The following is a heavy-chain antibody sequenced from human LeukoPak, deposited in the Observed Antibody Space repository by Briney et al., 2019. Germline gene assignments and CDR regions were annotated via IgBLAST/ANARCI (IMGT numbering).Heavy chain of an antibody. J-gene: IGHJ4*02. CDR2: IRQDGDTK. Sequence: QPGRSLRLSCAASGFPFNAYWMTWVRQAPGKGLEWVANIRQDGDTKYYVDSVKGRFTISRDNAMNSLYLQMNSLRAEDTAIYYCARSLPYGTTWYGRSDFRGQGTLVTVSS. CDR3: ARSLPYGTTWYGRSDF. V-gene: IGHV3-7*03. D-gene: IGHD6-13*01. CDR1: GFPFNAYW.